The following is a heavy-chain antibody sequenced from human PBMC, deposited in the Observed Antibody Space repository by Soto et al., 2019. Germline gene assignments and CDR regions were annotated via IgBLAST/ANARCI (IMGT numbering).Heavy chain of an antibody. D-gene: IGHD1-7*01. V-gene: IGHV1-18*01. CDR1: GYTFTSYG. Sequence: QVQLVQSGAEVKKPGASVKVSCKASGYTFTSYGISWVRQAPGQGLEWMGWISAYNGNTNYAQKLQGRVTMTTDTSTRTAYMELRSLRSDDTAVYYCARVITGTTFYYYSGMAVWGQGTTVTVSS. CDR3: ARVITGTTFYYYSGMAV. J-gene: IGHJ6*02. CDR2: ISAYNGNT.